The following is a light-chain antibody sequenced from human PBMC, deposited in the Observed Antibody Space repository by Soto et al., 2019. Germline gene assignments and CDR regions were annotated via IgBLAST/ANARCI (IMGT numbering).Light chain of an antibody. V-gene: IGLV2-14*01. CDR2: EVS. CDR3: SSYTTTSTYV. J-gene: IGLJ1*01. Sequence: QSVLTQPASVSGSPGQAITISCTGTSXDVGGYNYVSWYQEHPGKAPKLMIYEVSNRPSGVSNRFSGSKSGNTASLTISGLQPEDEADYYCSSYTTTSTYVFGTGTKVTVL. CDR1: SXDVGGYNY.